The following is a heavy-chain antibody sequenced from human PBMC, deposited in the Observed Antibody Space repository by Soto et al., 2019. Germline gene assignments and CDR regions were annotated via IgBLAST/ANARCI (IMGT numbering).Heavy chain of an antibody. D-gene: IGHD3-22*01. CDR2: IYYSGST. CDR1: GGSISSGDYY. V-gene: IGHV4-30-4*01. J-gene: IGHJ3*02. CDR3: ATTPYYYDSSGSYRGAFDI. Sequence: KSSETLSLTCTVSGGSISSGDYYWSWIRQPPGKGLEWIGYIYYSGSTYYNPSLKSRVTISVDTSKNQFSLKLSSVTAADTAVYYCATTPYYYDSSGSYRGAFDIWGQGTMVTVSS.